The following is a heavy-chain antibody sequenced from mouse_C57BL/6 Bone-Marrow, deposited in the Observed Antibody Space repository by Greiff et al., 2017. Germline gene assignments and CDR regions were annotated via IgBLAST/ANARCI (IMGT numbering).Heavy chain of an antibody. Sequence: VQLQQPGAELVKPGASVKLSCKASGSTFTSYWMPWVKQRPGQGLEWIGIIHPNSGSTNYNEKFTSKATLTVAKSSSTAYMQLSSLTSEDSAVYYCARAMYYKDYWGRGTTLRVS. V-gene: IGHV1-64*01. CDR1: GSTFTSYW. CDR2: IHPNSGST. J-gene: IGHJ2*01. CDR3: ARAMYYKDY. D-gene: IGHD2-12*01.